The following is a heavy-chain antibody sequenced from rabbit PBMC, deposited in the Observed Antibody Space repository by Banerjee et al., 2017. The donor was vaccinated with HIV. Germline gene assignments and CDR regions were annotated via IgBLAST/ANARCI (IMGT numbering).Heavy chain of an antibody. CDR3: ARDTGSSFSSYGMDL. CDR2: IDAGSRGFT. CDR1: GVSLSISSY. J-gene: IGHJ6*01. V-gene: IGHV1S40*01. Sequence: QSLEESGGDLVKPGASLTLTCTASGVSLSISSYMCWVRQAPGKGLEWIACIDAGSRGFTYSATWAKGRFTCSKTSSTTVTLQMTSLTVADTATYFCARDTGSSFSSYGMDLWGPGTLVTVS. D-gene: IGHD8-1*01.